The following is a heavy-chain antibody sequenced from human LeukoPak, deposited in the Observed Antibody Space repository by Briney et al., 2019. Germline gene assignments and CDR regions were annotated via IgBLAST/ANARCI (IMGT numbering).Heavy chain of an antibody. CDR2: INHSGST. CDR3: ARGRVAARRAIDY. J-gene: IGHJ4*02. D-gene: IGHD6-6*01. CDR1: DGSFSGYY. V-gene: IGHV4-34*01. Sequence: PPETLSLTCAVYDGSFSGYYWSWIRQPPGKGLEWIGEINHSGSTNYNPSLKSRVTISVDTSKNQFSLKLSSVTAADTAVYYCARGRVAARRAIDYWGQGTLVTVSS.